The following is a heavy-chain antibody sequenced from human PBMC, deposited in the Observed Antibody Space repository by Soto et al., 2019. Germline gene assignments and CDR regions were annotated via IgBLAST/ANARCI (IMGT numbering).Heavy chain of an antibody. D-gene: IGHD1-1*01. V-gene: IGHV1-18*04. CDR2: ISAYNGNT. J-gene: IGHJ4*01. CDR3: ARSFSICWIDY. Sequence: ASVKVSCKASGYTFASSGISWVRQAPGQGLEWMGWISAYNGNTNYAQKLQGRVTMTTDTSTSTAYMELRSLRSDDTVVYYCARSFSICWIDYWGHVTLVTVPP. CDR1: GYTFASSG.